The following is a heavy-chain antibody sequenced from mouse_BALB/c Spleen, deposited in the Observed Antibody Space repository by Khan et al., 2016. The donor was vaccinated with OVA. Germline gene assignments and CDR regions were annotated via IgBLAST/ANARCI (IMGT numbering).Heavy chain of an antibody. CDR2: ISSGSDTI. CDR1: GFTFSSFG. Sequence: EVELVESGGGLVQPGGSRKLSCAASGFTFSSFGMHWVRQAPEKGLEWVAYISSGSDTIYYEDTVKGRCNISRDKPKKNLFMQMKSQRYEDTAIYYCARSFITTWYFDVWGAGTSFTVSS. V-gene: IGHV5-17*02. J-gene: IGHJ1*01. D-gene: IGHD1-2*01. CDR3: ARSFITTWYFDV.